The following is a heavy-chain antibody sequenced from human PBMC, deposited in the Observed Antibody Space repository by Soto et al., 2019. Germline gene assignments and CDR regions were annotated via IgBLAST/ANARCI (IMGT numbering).Heavy chain of an antibody. V-gene: IGHV4-31*03. J-gene: IGHJ3*02. CDR2: IYYSGST. D-gene: IGHD2-15*01. CDR1: GGSISSGGYY. Sequence: QVQLQESGPGLVKPSQTLSLTCTVSGGSISSGGYYWSWIRQHPGKGLEWIGYIYYSGSTYYNPSLKSRVTISVDTSKNQFSLKLSSVTAADTAVYYCLRSDYCSGGSCYPSGQDAFDIWGQGTMVTVSS. CDR3: LRSDYCSGGSCYPSGQDAFDI.